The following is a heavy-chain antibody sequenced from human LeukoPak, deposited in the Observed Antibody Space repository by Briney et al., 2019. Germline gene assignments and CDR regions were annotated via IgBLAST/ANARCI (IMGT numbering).Heavy chain of an antibody. CDR1: GYSFTDYY. CDR3: ARDYSGSYTH. Sequence: GASVKVSCKASGYSFTDYYIHWVRQAPGQGLEWVGLIHPNSGDTFYAQKFRGRATMTRDTSINTAYMELDRLTSDDTAVYYCARDYSGSYTHWDQGTLVTVSS. V-gene: IGHV1-2*06. J-gene: IGHJ4*02. CDR2: IHPNSGDT. D-gene: IGHD1-26*01.